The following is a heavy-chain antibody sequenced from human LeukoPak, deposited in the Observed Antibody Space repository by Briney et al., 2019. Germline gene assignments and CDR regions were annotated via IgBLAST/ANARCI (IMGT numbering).Heavy chain of an antibody. D-gene: IGHD5-18*01. V-gene: IGHV1-2*02. CDR2: INPNSGGT. CDR3: ARVRYSYGLYYFDY. CDR1: GYTFTSYY. Sequence: ASVKVSCKASGYTFTSYYMHWVRQAPGQGLEWMGWINPNSGGTNYAQKFQGRVTMTRDTSISTAYMELSRLRSDDTAVYYCARVRYSYGLYYFDYWGQGTLVTVSS. J-gene: IGHJ4*02.